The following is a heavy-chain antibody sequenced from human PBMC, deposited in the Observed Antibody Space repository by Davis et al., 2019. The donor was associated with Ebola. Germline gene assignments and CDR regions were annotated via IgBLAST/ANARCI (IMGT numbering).Heavy chain of an antibody. D-gene: IGHD6-19*01. CDR3: ARDKRSSWYGGMDV. Sequence: PGGSLRLSCEVSGFTFSSNEMTWVRQAPGKGLEWVSYIDSSASTIYYADSVKGRFTISRDNAKNSLYLQMNSLRAEDTAVYYCARDKRSSWYGGMDVWGQGTTVTVSS. J-gene: IGHJ6*02. V-gene: IGHV3-48*03. CDR1: GFTFSSNE. CDR2: IDSSASTI.